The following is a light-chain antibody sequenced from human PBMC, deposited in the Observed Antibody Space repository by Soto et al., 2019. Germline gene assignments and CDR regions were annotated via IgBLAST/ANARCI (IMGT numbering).Light chain of an antibody. Sequence: QSVLTQPPSASGTPGQRVTISCSGSSSNIGSDSVNWYQHLPGTAPKLLIYDNNQRPSGIPDRFSGSKSGTSATLDITGLQTGDDADYYCGTWDSSLSANVFGTGTKLTVL. V-gene: IGLV1-51*01. CDR3: GTWDSSLSANV. CDR2: DNN. J-gene: IGLJ1*01. CDR1: SSNIGSDS.